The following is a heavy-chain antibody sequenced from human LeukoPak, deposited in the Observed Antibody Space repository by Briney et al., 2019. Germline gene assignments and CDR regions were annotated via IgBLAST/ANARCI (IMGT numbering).Heavy chain of an antibody. Sequence: SVKVSCKASGGTFSSYAISWVRQAPGQGLEWMGGIIPIFGTANYAQKFQGRVTITADESTSTAYMELSSLRSEGTAVYYCARVIMSSGWKRPANYFDYWGQGTLVTVSS. CDR2: IIPIFGTA. V-gene: IGHV1-69*13. J-gene: IGHJ4*02. CDR3: ARVIMSSGWKRPANYFDY. CDR1: GGTFSSYA. D-gene: IGHD6-19*01.